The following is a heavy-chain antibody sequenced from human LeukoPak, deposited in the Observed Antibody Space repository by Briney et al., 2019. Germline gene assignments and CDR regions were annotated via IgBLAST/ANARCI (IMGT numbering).Heavy chain of an antibody. CDR3: ARDMGYHCSDGSCSPH. CDR2: IYTTGAT. D-gene: IGHD2-15*01. J-gene: IGHJ4*02. Sequence: SETLSLTCTVSGASINSGSYYWSWIRQPAGKGLEWIGRIYTTGATNYNPSFKSRVTISVDTSKNQFSLKLSSVTAADTAVYYCARDMGYHCSDGSCSPHWGQGTLVTVSS. CDR1: GASINSGSYY. V-gene: IGHV4-61*02.